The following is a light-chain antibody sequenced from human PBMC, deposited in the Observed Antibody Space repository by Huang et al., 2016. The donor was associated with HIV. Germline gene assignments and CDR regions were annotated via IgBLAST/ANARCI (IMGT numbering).Light chain of an antibody. CDR3: QQYNNWPPPYT. V-gene: IGKV3-15*01. CDR2: GAS. J-gene: IGKJ2*01. Sequence: EIVMTQSQATLSVSPGERATLSCRASQSVSSNLAWYQHKPGQAPRLRIYGASTRATGIPARFSGSGSGTEFTLTISSLQSEDFAVYYCQQYNNWPPPYTFGQGTKLEIK. CDR1: QSVSSN.